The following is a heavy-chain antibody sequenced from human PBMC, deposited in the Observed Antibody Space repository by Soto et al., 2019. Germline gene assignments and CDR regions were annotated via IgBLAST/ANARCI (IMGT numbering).Heavy chain of an antibody. V-gene: IGHV4-39*01. CDR3: ASFSAYYYDSGAYPDFDH. D-gene: IGHD3-22*01. J-gene: IGHJ4*02. Sequence: SETLSLTCSVSGGSISSSNYYWGWIRQPPGKGLEWIGSIYYTGSTYYNPTLKRRLTISVDASKNQISLTLSSVTAPDSAVYYCASFSAYYYDSGAYPDFDHWGQGTPVTVS. CDR1: GGSISSSNYY. CDR2: IYYTGST.